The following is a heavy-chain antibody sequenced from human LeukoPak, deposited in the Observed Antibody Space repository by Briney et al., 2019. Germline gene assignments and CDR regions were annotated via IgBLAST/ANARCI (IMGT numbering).Heavy chain of an antibody. J-gene: IGHJ4*02. V-gene: IGHV3-7*01. CDR2: IKQDGSEK. D-gene: IGHD5-18*01. Sequence: PGGSLRLSCAASGFTFSSYWMSWVRQAPGKGLEWVANIKQDGSEKYYVDSVKGRFTIPRDNAKNSLYLQMNSLRAEDTAVYYCARESLDTAPCFDYWGQGTLVTVSS. CDR1: GFTFSSYW. CDR3: ARESLDTAPCFDY.